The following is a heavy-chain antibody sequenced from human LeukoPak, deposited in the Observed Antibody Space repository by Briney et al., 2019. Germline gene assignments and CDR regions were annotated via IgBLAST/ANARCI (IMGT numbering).Heavy chain of an antibody. J-gene: IGHJ5*02. V-gene: IGHV4-39*07. D-gene: IGHD6-13*01. CDR3: ARGGKQRGIAAAGTGTWFDP. CDR1: GGSISSSSYY. CDR2: IYYSGST. Sequence: PSETLSLTCTVSGGSISSSSYYWGWIRQPPGKGLEWIGSIYYSGSTYYNPSLKSRVTISVDTSKNQFSLKLSSVTAADTAVYYCARGGKQRGIAAAGTGTWFDPWGQGTLVTVSS.